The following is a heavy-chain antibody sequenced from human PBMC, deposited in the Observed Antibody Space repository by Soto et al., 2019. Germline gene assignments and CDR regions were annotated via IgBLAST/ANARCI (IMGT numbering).Heavy chain of an antibody. V-gene: IGHV3-23*01. CDR1: GFTFSSYA. J-gene: IGHJ6*02. CDR2: ISGSGGST. D-gene: IGHD3-22*01. CDR3: AKAGYYYDSSGYYSGYYYGMDV. Sequence: HPGGSLRLSCAASGFTFSSYAMSWVRQAPGKGLEWVSAISGSGGSTYYADSVKGRFTISRDNSKNTLYLQMNSLRAEDTAVYYCAKAGYYYDSSGYYSGYYYGMDVWGQGTTVTVSS.